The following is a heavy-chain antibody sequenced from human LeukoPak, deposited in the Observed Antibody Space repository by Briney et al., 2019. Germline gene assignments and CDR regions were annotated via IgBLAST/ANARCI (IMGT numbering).Heavy chain of an antibody. J-gene: IGHJ4*02. CDR2: VYYTGST. V-gene: IGHV4-59*01. Sequence: SETLSLTCTVSGDFITAYYWSWIRQPPGKGLEWIGYVYYTGSTEYNPSLRSRVTISLDLSKHQFSLNLTSVTTADTAVYHCASNTGTVFDYWGQGALVTVSS. CDR3: ASNTGTVFDY. CDR1: GDFITAYY. D-gene: IGHD7-27*01.